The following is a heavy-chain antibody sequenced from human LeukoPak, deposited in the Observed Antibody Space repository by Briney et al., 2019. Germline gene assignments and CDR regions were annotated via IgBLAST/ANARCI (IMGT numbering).Heavy chain of an antibody. CDR3: ARDIRSGWYYFDY. D-gene: IGHD6-19*01. CDR2: IIPSGGST. V-gene: IGHV1-46*01. J-gene: IGHJ4*02. CDR1: GYTFINYN. Sequence: GASVKVSCKASGYTFINYNIHWVRQAPGQGLEWMGIIIPSGGSTIYAQKFRGRVTMTRDTSTSTVYMELSSPRPEDTAVYYCARDIRSGWYYFDYWGQGTLVTVSS.